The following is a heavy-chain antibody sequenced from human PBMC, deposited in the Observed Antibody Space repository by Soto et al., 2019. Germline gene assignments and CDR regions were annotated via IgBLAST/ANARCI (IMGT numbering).Heavy chain of an antibody. CDR2: INPNSGGT. CDR3: ARLYSSSSQGVDY. D-gene: IGHD6-6*01. J-gene: IGHJ4*02. CDR1: GYTFTGYY. V-gene: IGHV1-2*02. Sequence: ASVKVSCKASGYTFTGYYMHWVRQAPGQGLEWMGWINPNSGGTNYAQKFQGRVTMTRDTSISTAYMELSRLRSDDTAVYYCARLYSSSSQGVDYWGQGTLVTVSS.